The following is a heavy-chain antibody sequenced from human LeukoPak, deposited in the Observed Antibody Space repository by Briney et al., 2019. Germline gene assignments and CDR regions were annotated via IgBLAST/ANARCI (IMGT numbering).Heavy chain of an antibody. CDR2: ISGSGGST. V-gene: IGHV3-23*01. D-gene: IGHD3-3*01. Sequence: GGSLRLSCAASEFSVGSNYMTWVRQAPGKGLEWVSAISGSGGSTYYADSVKGRFTISRDNSKNTLYLQMNSLRAEDTAVYYCAKDPVLRFLEWKSTYFDYWGQGTLVTVSS. CDR3: AKDPVLRFLEWKSTYFDY. CDR1: EFSVGSNY. J-gene: IGHJ4*02.